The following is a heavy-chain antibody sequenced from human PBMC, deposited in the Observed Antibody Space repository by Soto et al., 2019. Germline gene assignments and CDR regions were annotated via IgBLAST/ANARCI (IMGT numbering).Heavy chain of an antibody. D-gene: IGHD2-2*02. J-gene: IGHJ6*01. V-gene: IGHV3-30*18. CDR3: ANAYCSSTSRYMPKYTHYYYYYGMDV. CDR2: ISYDGSNK. CDR1: GFTFSNAW. Sequence: GRSLRLSCAASGFTFSNAWMSWVRQAPGEGLEWVSVISYDGSNKYYAYSVKGRFTISRDNSKNTLYLQINSLRAEDTAVYYCANAYCSSTSRYMPKYTHYYYYYGMDVGGQGTTVTVSS.